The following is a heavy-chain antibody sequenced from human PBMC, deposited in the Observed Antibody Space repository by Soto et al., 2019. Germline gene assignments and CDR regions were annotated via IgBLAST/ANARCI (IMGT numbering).Heavy chain of an antibody. Sequence: QVQLVESGGGVVQPGRSLRLSCAASGFTFSSYAVHWVRQAPGKGLEWVAVISYDGSNKYYADSVKGRFTISRDNSKNTLYLQMNSLRAEDTAVYYCARDGDIVLVPAAPSGYYFDYWGQGTLVTVSS. J-gene: IGHJ4*02. D-gene: IGHD2-2*01. CDR1: GFTFSSYA. CDR2: ISYDGSNK. CDR3: ARDGDIVLVPAAPSGYYFDY. V-gene: IGHV3-30-3*01.